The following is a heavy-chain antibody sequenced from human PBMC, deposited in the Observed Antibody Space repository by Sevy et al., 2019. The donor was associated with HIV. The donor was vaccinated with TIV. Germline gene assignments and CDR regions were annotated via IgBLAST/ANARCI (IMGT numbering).Heavy chain of an antibody. D-gene: IGHD2-2*01. Sequence: SETLSLTCSVSDDSINSYYWSWIRQPPGKGLEWIGYIYNNLGSTSYNPSLTSRVTISVDTSKNQFSLKLTSVTAADTAVYYCAGGAVVIGTAATPVLDFWGLGSLVTVSS. V-gene: IGHV4-59*08. CDR1: DDSINSYY. J-gene: IGHJ4*02. CDR3: AGGAVVIGTAATPVLDF. CDR2: IYNNLGST.